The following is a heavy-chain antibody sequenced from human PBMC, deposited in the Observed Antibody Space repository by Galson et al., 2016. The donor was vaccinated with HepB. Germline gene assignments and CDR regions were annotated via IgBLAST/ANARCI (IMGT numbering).Heavy chain of an antibody. CDR3: ARVLRQQLHPGHDY. CDR2: IGLGGSPI. Sequence: SLRLSCAASGFTFRSYTMNWVRQAPGKGLEWVSFIGLGGSPIYYADSVKGRFTISRDNAENSLYLQMNSLRAEDTAVYYCARVLRQQLHPGHDYWGQGSLVTVSS. CDR1: GFTFRSYT. V-gene: IGHV3-48*04. D-gene: IGHD6-13*01. J-gene: IGHJ4*02.